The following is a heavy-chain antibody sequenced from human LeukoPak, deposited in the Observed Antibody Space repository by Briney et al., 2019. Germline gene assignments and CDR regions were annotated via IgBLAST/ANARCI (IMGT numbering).Heavy chain of an antibody. Sequence: ASVKVSCKASGDTFSKYAISWVRQAPGQGLEWMGRIIPSLGIENYAQKFQGRVTITTDESTSTAYMELSSLRSEDTAVYYCARAGTSITIFGVVRYYYMDVWGKGTTVTVSS. CDR2: IIPSLGIE. CDR1: GDTFSKYA. J-gene: IGHJ6*03. D-gene: IGHD3-3*01. V-gene: IGHV1-69*04. CDR3: ARAGTSITIFGVVRYYYMDV.